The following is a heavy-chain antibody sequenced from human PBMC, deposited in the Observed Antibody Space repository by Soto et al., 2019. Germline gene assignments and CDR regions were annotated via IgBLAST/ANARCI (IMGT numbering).Heavy chain of an antibody. CDR3: AREGEYIGYDYPQLWSYFDY. Sequence: QVQLQASCPGLVTPSHTLSLTCTVSGGSISSGGYYWSCIRQHPGKGLEWIGYIYYSGSTYSNPSLQSRVNMSVATSKNQFSLKLSSVTAADTAVYYCAREGEYIGYDYPQLWSYFDYWGQGTLVTVSS. CDR1: GGSISSGGYY. D-gene: IGHD5-12*01. J-gene: IGHJ4*02. CDR2: IYYSGST. V-gene: IGHV4-31*03.